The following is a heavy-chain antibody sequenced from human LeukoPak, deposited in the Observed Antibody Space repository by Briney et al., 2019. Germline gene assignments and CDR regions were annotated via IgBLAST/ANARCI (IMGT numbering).Heavy chain of an antibody. D-gene: IGHD6-19*01. Sequence: GGSLRLSCAASGFTFTSYWMHWVRQAPGKGLVWVSAISGSGGSTYYADSVKGRFTISRDNSKNTLYLQMNSLRAEDTAVYYCAKDRAVAGPRTPFDYWGQGTLVTVSS. J-gene: IGHJ4*02. CDR2: ISGSGGST. CDR3: AKDRAVAGPRTPFDY. CDR1: GFTFTSYW. V-gene: IGHV3-23*01.